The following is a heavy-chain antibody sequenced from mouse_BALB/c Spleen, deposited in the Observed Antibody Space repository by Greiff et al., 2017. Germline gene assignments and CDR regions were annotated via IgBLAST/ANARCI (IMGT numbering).Heavy chain of an antibody. CDR2: ISSGGSYT. J-gene: IGHJ4*01. CDR1: GFTFSSYA. V-gene: IGHV5-9-4*01. Sequence: EVMLVESGGGLVKPGGSLKLSCAASGFTFSSYAMSWVRQSPEKRLEWVAEISSGGSYTYYPDTVTGRFTISRDNAKNTLYLEMSSLRSEDTAMYYCARGGGNYVPYAMDYWGQGTSVTVSS. CDR3: ARGGGNYVPYAMDY. D-gene: IGHD2-1*01.